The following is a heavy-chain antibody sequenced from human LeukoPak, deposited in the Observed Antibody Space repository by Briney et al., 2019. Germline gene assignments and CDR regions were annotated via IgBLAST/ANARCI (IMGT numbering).Heavy chain of an antibody. Sequence: GGSLRLSCAASGFAFSSYAMSWVRQAPGKGLEWVSAISSGGGSTYYADSVKGRFTISRDNSKDTLYLQMNSLRAEDTAVYYCAKVFVTALTTSAFDVWGQGTMVTVSS. CDR1: GFAFSSYA. J-gene: IGHJ3*01. CDR3: AKVFVTALTTSAFDV. D-gene: IGHD4-11*01. CDR2: ISSGGGST. V-gene: IGHV3-23*01.